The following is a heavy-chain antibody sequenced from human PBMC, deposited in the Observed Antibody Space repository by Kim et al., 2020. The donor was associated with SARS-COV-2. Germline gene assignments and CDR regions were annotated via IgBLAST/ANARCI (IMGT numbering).Heavy chain of an antibody. D-gene: IGHD6-19*01. Sequence: SVKVSCKASGGTFSSYAISWVRQAPGQGLEWMGGIIPIFGTANYAQKFQGRVTITADESTSTAYMELSSLRSEDTAVYYCARAFGYSSGWSVEKWDYYFDYWGQGTLVTVSS. J-gene: IGHJ4*02. CDR2: IIPIFGTA. CDR3: ARAFGYSSGWSVEKWDYYFDY. V-gene: IGHV1-69*13. CDR1: GGTFSSYA.